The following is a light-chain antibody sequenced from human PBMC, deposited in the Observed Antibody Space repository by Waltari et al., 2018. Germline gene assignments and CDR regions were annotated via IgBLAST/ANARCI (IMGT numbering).Light chain of an antibody. J-gene: IGLJ3*02. Sequence: QSALTQPASVSGSPGQSITISCTGTSRDIGGYVYVSWYQQYPGKAPKLIIYDVIYRPSGVSYRFSGSKSGNTASLTISGLQAEDEANYYCCSYTSASTLGVFGGGTKLTVL. CDR1: SRDIGGYVY. CDR3: CSYTSASTLGV. CDR2: DVI. V-gene: IGLV2-14*03.